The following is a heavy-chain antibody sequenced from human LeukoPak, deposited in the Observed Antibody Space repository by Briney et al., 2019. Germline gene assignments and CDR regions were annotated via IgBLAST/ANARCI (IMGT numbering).Heavy chain of an antibody. CDR3: ATEGVYGDYSKRFYYMDV. CDR1: GWSINHYY. D-gene: IGHD4-17*01. CDR2: IYTSGST. V-gene: IGHV4-4*07. J-gene: IGHJ6*03. Sequence: SETLSLTCTVSGWSINHYYWRWIRQPAGKGLGWIGRIYTSGSTNYNPSLRSRVTMSVDMSTSQFSLRLTSVTAADTALYYCATEGVYGDYSKRFYYMDVWGKGTTVTVSS.